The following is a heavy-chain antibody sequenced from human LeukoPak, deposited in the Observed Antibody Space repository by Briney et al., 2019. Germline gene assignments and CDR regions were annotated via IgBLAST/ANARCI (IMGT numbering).Heavy chain of an antibody. D-gene: IGHD6-13*01. CDR1: GFTFDDYA. V-gene: IGHV3-9*01. CDR3: ARDPPLITAAGSRYFQH. CDR2: ISWNSGSV. J-gene: IGHJ1*01. Sequence: PGGSLRLSCAASGFTFDDYAMHWVRQAPGKGLEWVSGISWNSGSVVYADSVKGRFTISRDSAKNSLYLQMNSLRAEDTAVYYCARDPPLITAAGSRYFQHWGQGTLVTVSS.